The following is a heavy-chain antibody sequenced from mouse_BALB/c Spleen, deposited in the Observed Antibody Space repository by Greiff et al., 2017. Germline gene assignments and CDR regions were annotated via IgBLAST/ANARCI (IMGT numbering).Heavy chain of an antibody. V-gene: IGHV5-9-4*01. CDR3: ARYYYGSIYAMDY. J-gene: IGHJ4*01. CDR2: ISSGGSYT. D-gene: IGHD1-1*01. CDR1: GFTFSSYA. Sequence: EVKLMESGGGLVKPGGSLKLSCAASGFTFSSYAMSWVRQSPEKRLEWVAEISSGGSYTYYPDTVTGRFTISRDNAKNTLYLEMSSLRSEDTAMYYCARYYYGSIYAMDYWGQGTSVTVSS.